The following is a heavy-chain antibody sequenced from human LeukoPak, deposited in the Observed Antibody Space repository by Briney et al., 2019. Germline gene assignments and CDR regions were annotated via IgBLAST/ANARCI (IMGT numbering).Heavy chain of an antibody. D-gene: IGHD2-21*01. CDR1: GFTFSNYA. J-gene: IGHJ5*01. CDR2: LSDNGGSP. CDR3: AKDPETYSSRWFDS. Sequence: GGSLRLSCAASGFTFSNYAMSWVRQAPGKGLEWVSSLSDNGGSPYYADSVKGRFTISGDNSKNTLHLHMNSLRVEDTAVYYCAKDPETYSSRWFDSWGQGTLVTVSS. V-gene: IGHV3-23*01.